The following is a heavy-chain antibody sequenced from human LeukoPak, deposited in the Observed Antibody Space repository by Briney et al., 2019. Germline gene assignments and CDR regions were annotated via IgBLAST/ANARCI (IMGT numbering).Heavy chain of an antibody. V-gene: IGHV3-33*01. CDR2: IWYDGSNK. Sequence: PGGSLRLSCAASGFTFSSYGMHWVRQAPGKGLEWVAVIWYDGSNKYYADSVKGRFTISRDNSKNTLYLQMNSLRAEDTAVYYCARDPNSSGWFSFPEFDYWGQGTLVTVSS. J-gene: IGHJ4*02. CDR3: ARDPNSSGWFSFPEFDY. D-gene: IGHD6-19*01. CDR1: GFTFSSYG.